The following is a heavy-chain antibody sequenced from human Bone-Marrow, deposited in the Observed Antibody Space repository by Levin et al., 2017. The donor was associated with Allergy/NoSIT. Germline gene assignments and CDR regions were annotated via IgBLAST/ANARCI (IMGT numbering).Heavy chain of an antibody. D-gene: IGHD2-8*02. Sequence: GGSLRLSCAASGFIFSKAWMSWVRQAPGKGLEWVGRIQDKYYGETTAYGGPVKGRFIISRDDSKNTLYLQMNSLKTGDTAVYYCTAGLVDSRGVDVWGQGTSVTVSS. CDR1: GFIFSKAW. J-gene: IGHJ6*02. V-gene: IGHV3-15*01. CDR2: IQDKYYGETT. CDR3: TAGLVDSRGVDV.